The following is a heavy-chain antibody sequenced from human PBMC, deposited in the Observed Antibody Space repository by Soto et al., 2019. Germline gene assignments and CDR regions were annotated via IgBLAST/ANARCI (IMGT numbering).Heavy chain of an antibody. D-gene: IGHD6-13*01. CDR3: AREGGDIAAAGTLGY. CDR2: INPNSGGT. CDR1: GYTFTGYY. Sequence: QVQLVQSGAEVKKPGASVKVSCKASGYTFTGYYMHWVRQAPGQGLEWMGWINPNSGGTNYAQKYQGWGTMTRDTSISRAYMELSRLTSADTAVYYCAREGGDIAAAGTLGYWGQGTMVNVSS. J-gene: IGHJ4*02. V-gene: IGHV1-2*04.